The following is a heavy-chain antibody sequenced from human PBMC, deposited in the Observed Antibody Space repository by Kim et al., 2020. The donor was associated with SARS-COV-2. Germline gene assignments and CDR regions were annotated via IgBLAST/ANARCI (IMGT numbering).Heavy chain of an antibody. CDR2: ISYDGSNK. V-gene: IGHV3-30*18. D-gene: IGHD3-22*01. CDR1: GFTFSNYG. Sequence: GGSLRLSCAASGFTFSNYGMHWVRQAPGKGLEWVAVISYDGSNKYYADSVKGRFTISRDTSKNTLYLQMNSLRVEDTAVYYCAKAPIYYGDSAYYDYFDYWGQGTLVTVSS. CDR3: AKAPIYYGDSAYYDYFDY. J-gene: IGHJ4*02.